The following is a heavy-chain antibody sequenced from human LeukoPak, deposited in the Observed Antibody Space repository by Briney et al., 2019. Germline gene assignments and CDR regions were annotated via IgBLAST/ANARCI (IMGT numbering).Heavy chain of an antibody. CDR3: ARPISGTTHAFDI. CDR1: GYSFTSYW. CDR2: IYPGDSDS. J-gene: IGHJ3*02. V-gene: IGHV5-51*01. D-gene: IGHD1-7*01. Sequence: GESLKISCKGSGYSFTSYWIGWVRQMPGKGLEWMGIIYPGDSDSRYSPSFQGQVTISADKSISTAYLQWSSLKASDTAMYYCARPISGTTHAFDIWGQGTMVTVSS.